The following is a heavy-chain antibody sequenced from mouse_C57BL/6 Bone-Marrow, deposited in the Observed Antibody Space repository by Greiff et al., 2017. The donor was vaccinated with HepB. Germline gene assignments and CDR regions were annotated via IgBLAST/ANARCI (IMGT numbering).Heavy chain of an antibody. CDR1: GYTFTDYN. CDR2: INPNNGGT. CDR3: ARSKDYDHGGFAY. V-gene: IGHV1-18*01. D-gene: IGHD2-4*01. Sequence: EVQRVESGPELVKPGASVKIPCKASGYTFTDYNMDWVKQSHGKSLEWIGDINPNNGGTIYNQKFKGKATLTVDKSSSTAYMELRSLTSEDTAVYYCARSKDYDHGGFAYWGQGTLVTVSA. J-gene: IGHJ3*01.